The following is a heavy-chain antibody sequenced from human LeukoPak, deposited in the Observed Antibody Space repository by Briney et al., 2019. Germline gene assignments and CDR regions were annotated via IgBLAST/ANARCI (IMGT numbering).Heavy chain of an antibody. V-gene: IGHV3-53*01. J-gene: IGHJ4*02. Sequence: GGSLRLSCAASGFSVSRNYMTWVRQAPGKGLEWVSVIYSGGRTDYADSVKGRFTISRDNSKNTLYLQMNSLRAEDTAVYYCAKDPPILRWSFDYWGQGTLVTVSS. CDR3: AKDPPILRWSFDY. CDR2: IYSGGRT. D-gene: IGHD4-23*01. CDR1: GFSVSRNY.